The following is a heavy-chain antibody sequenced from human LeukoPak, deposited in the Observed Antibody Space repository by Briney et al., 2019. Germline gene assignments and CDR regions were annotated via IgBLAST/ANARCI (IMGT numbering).Heavy chain of an antibody. CDR2: ISSSSSYI. CDR3: ARTFNHLTGYIRGAFDI. J-gene: IGHJ3*02. CDR1: GFTFSSYS. V-gene: IGHV3-21*01. D-gene: IGHD3-9*01. Sequence: GGSLRLSCAASGFTFSSYSMNWVRQAPGKGLEWVSSISSSSSYIYYADSVKGRFTISRDNAKNSLYLQMNSLRAEDTAVYYCARTFNHLTGYIRGAFDIWGQGTMVTVSS.